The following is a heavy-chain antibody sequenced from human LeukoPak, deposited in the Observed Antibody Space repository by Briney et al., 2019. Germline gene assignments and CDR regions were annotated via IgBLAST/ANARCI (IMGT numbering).Heavy chain of an antibody. CDR1: GFTFSSYG. D-gene: IGHD3-22*01. J-gene: IGHJ1*01. CDR2: IWYDGSNK. V-gene: IGHV3-33*01. CDR3: AREALEYYYGSSGYALEH. Sequence: GGSLRLSCAASGFTFSSYGMHWVRQAPGKGLEWVAVIWYDGSNKYYADSVKGRFTISRDNSKNTLYLQMNSLRAEDTAVYYCAREALEYYYGSSGYALEHWGQGTLVTVSS.